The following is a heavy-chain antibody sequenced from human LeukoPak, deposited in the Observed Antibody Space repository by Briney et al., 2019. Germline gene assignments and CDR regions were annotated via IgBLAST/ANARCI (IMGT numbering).Heavy chain of an antibody. CDR2: ISSSSSYI. CDR1: GFTFSSYS. V-gene: IGHV3-21*01. Sequence: GGTLRLSCAASGFTFSSYSMNWVRKAPGKGLEWVSSISSSSSYIYYADSVKGRFTISRDNAKNSLYLQMNSLRAEDTAVYYCARDRTIFGLDKNYFDYWGQGTLVTVSS. D-gene: IGHD3-3*01. CDR3: ARDRTIFGLDKNYFDY. J-gene: IGHJ4*02.